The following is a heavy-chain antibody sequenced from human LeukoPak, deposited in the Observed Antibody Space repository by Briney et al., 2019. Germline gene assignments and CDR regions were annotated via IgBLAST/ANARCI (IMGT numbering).Heavy chain of an antibody. Sequence: GGSLRLSCAASGFAFSAYRMSWVRQAPGKGLEWVSSISNTGSYIYSADSVKGRFTISRDNAKKSLYLQMNSLRAEDTAVYYCARDHYYGSGSYYTTGYYFDYWGQGTLVTVSS. CDR1: GFAFSAYR. J-gene: IGHJ4*02. V-gene: IGHV3-21*01. CDR3: ARDHYYGSGSYYTTGYYFDY. CDR2: ISNTGSYI. D-gene: IGHD3-10*01.